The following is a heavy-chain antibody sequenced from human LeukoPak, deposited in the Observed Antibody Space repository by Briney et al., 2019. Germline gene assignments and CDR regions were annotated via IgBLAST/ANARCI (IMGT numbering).Heavy chain of an antibody. D-gene: IGHD3-3*01. CDR2: INHSGST. CDR1: GGSFSGYY. V-gene: IGHV4-34*01. Sequence: NPSETLSLTCAVYGGSFSGYYWSWIRQPPGKGLEWIGEINHSGSTNYNPSLKSRVTISVDTSKNQFSLKLSSVTAADTAVYYCARGLPAYYDFWSGHPAGGDAFDIWGQGTMVTVSS. CDR3: ARGLPAYYDFWSGHPAGGDAFDI. J-gene: IGHJ3*02.